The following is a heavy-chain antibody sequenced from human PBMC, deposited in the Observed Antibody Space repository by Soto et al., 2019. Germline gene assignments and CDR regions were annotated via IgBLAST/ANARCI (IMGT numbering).Heavy chain of an antibody. J-gene: IGHJ4*02. Sequence: PSETLSLTCTVSGGSISSGGYYWSWIRQHPGKGLEWVGYISYSGSPYYNPSLKSRLTISVDTSKNQFSLRLSSVAAADTAVYYCVRGYYYGSGNYYRPFDYWGQGTLVTVSS. CDR2: ISYSGSP. CDR3: VRGYYYGSGNYYRPFDY. V-gene: IGHV4-31*03. CDR1: GGSISSGGYY. D-gene: IGHD3-10*01.